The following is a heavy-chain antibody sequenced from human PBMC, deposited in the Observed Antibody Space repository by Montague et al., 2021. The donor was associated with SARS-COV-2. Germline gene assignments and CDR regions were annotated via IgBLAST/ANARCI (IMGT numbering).Heavy chain of an antibody. CDR2: IHIGGTS. Sequence: SETLSLTCTVSGGSISSGGYFWGWNRQPPGKGLEWIASIHIGGTSXLXXSLKSRVTISIDSSKNQFSLNLTSVTAADTAVYYCARGSDWYLGNWGQGTIATVSS. CDR1: GGSISSGGYF. CDR3: ARGSDWYLGN. J-gene: IGHJ4*02. D-gene: IGHD3-9*01. V-gene: IGHV4-39*07.